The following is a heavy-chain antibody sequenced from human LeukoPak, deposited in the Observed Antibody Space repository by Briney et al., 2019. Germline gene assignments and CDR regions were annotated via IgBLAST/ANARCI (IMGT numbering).Heavy chain of an antibody. V-gene: IGHV4-39*01. D-gene: IGHD3-16*01. CDR3: ARHLSSDAYSAIDY. CDR1: GGSISSTNYY. CDR2: VSYSGNA. Sequence: SETLSLTCTISGGSISSTNYYWGWIRQPPGKGLEGIGSVSYSGNAYYNPSLKSRVNIFVDTSKNQFSLKLRSVTAADTAFYYCARHLSSDAYSAIDYWGQGALVTVSS. J-gene: IGHJ4*02.